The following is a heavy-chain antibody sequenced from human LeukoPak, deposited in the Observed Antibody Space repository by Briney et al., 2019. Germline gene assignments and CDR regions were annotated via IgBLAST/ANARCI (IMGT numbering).Heavy chain of an antibody. Sequence: AVKVSCKASGGTFNSYAISWVRQAPGQGLEWMGGIIPMFETANYAQKFQGRVTITADEFTTTVYMELSSLRSEDTAVYYCARGIRYYDILTGHVKGHDNSYYYYMDVWGQGTAVTISS. CDR2: IIPMFETA. CDR1: GGTFNSYA. CDR3: ARGIRYYDILTGHVKGHDNSYYYYMDV. D-gene: IGHD3-9*01. V-gene: IGHV1-69*13. J-gene: IGHJ6*03.